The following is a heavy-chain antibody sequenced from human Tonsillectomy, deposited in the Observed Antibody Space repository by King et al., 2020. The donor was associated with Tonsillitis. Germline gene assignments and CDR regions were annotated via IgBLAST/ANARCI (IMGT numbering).Heavy chain of an antibody. D-gene: IGHD3-22*01. V-gene: IGHV3-30*04. J-gene: IGHJ5*02. CDR2: ISYDGSNK. CDR3: ASTPRPHYYDSSALTSPFDP. Sequence: VQLVESGGGVVQPGRSLRLSCAASGFAFSNYAMHWVRQAPGKGLEWVAVISYDGSNKYYADSVKGRFTISRDNSKNTLDLQMNSLRAEDRAVYYCASTPRPHYYDSSALTSPFDPWGQGTLVTVSS. CDR1: GFAFSNYA.